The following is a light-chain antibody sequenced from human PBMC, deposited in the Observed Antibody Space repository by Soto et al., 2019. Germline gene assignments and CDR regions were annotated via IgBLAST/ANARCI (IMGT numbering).Light chain of an antibody. CDR2: EVT. Sequence: QSVLTQPASVSGSPGQSITISCTGSSSDVGGYNFVSWYQHHPGKAPKLILYEVTTRPSGVSSRFSGSKSGNTASLTISGLQADDEANHYCSSYTSSNTPYVFGTGTKVTVL. V-gene: IGLV2-14*01. CDR3: SSYTSSNTPYV. J-gene: IGLJ1*01. CDR1: SSDVGGYNF.